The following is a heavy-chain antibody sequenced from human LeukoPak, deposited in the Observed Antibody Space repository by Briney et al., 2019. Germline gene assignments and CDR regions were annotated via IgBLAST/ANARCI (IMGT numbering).Heavy chain of an antibody. CDR2: TYYRSKWYN. J-gene: IGHJ6*02. CDR1: GDSVSSNSAA. D-gene: IGHD6-19*01. Sequence: SQTLSLTCAVSGDSVSSNSAAWHWIRQSPSRGLEWLGRTYYRSKWYNDYAVPVKSRININPDTSKNQFSLHLNSVTPEDTAVYYCVRQYSSGWNYYYGMDVWGQGTTVTVSS. V-gene: IGHV6-1*01. CDR3: VRQYSSGWNYYYGMDV.